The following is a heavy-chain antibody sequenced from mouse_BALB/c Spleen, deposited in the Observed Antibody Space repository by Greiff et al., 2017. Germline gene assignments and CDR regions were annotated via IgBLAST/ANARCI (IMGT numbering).Heavy chain of an antibody. CDR3: ARGGQVGLRAWFAY. Sequence: EVQLQQSGPELVKPGASVKMSCKASGYTFTSYVMHWVKQKPGQGLEWIGYINPYNDGTKYNEKFKGKATLTSDKSSSTAYMELSSLTSEDSAVYYCARGGQVGLRAWFAYWGQGTLVTVSA. CDR2: INPYNDGT. D-gene: IGHD3-1*01. J-gene: IGHJ3*01. CDR1: GYTFTSYV. V-gene: IGHV1-14*01.